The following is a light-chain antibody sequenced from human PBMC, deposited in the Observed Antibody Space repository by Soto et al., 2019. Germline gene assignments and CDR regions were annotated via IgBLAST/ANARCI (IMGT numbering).Light chain of an antibody. V-gene: IGLV1-47*01. CDR1: SSNIGSNY. CDR3: ATWDDSLSGYV. CDR2: INN. Sequence: QSVLTQPPSASGTPGQRVTISCSGSSSNIGSNYVYWYQQLPGAAPKLLIYINNQGASGVPDRFSGSKSGTSASLAISGLRSEDEADYYWATWDDSLSGYVFGTGTKVTVL. J-gene: IGLJ1*01.